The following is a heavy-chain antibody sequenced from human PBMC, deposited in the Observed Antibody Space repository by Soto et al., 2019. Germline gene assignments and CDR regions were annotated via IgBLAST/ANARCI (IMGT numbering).Heavy chain of an antibody. V-gene: IGHV3-30-3*01. CDR1: GFTFSSYA. CDR3: AREWRDLYGMAG. CDR2: ISYDGSNK. J-gene: IGHJ6*02. Sequence: QVQLVESGGGVVQPGRSLRLSCAASGFTFSSYAMHWVRQAPGKGLEWVAVISYDGSNKYYADSVKGRFTISRDKSKNTLYLQMNSMRAEETAVYYCAREWRDLYGMAGWGQGTTVTVSS.